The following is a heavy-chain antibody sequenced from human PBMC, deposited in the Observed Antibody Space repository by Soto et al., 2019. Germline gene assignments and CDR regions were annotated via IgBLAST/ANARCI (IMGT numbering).Heavy chain of an antibody. CDR1: GFTFSSYG. CDR3: ARDFSGRSSSWPTENWFDP. J-gene: IGHJ5*02. D-gene: IGHD6-13*01. V-gene: IGHV3-33*01. CDR2: IWYDGSNK. Sequence: QVQLVESGGGVVQPGRSLRLSCAASGFTFSSYGMHWVRQAPGKGLEWVAVIWYDGSNKYYADSVKGRFTISRDNSKNXLXXQMNSLRAEDTAVYYCARDFSGRSSSWPTENWFDPWGQGTLVTVSS.